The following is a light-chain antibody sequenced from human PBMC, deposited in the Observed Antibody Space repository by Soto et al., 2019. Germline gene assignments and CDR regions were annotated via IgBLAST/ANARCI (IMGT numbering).Light chain of an antibody. CDR1: QNIGRW. CDR3: QQYNLHSPAT. CDR2: DVS. V-gene: IGKV1-5*01. J-gene: IGKJ1*01. Sequence: DIQMTQSPSSLSAPVGDRVTITCRASQNIGRWLAWYQQKSGKAPKLMIYDVSTLISGVPSRFSGSGSGTEFTLTITSLQPDDFTTYYCQQYNLHSPATFGPGTLVEIK.